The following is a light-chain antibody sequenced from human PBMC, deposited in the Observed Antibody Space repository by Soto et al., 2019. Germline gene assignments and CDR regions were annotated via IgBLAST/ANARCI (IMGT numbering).Light chain of an antibody. J-gene: IGLJ2*01. CDR1: SSNIGSNT. Sequence: QSVLTQPPSASGTPGQRVTISCSGSSSNIGSNTVNWYQQLPVTAPKLLIYSNNQRPSGVPDRFSGSKSGTSASLAIRGLQSEDEADYYCAAWDDSLNGVVFGGGTKVTVL. CDR2: SNN. V-gene: IGLV1-44*01. CDR3: AAWDDSLNGVV.